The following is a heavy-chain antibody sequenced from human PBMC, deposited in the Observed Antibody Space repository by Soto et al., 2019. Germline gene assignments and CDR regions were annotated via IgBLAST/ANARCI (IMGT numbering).Heavy chain of an antibody. V-gene: IGHV1-69*04. CDR1: GGTFSSYT. D-gene: IGHD3-3*01. CDR3: GRDGREYYDFWSGTPQGY. Sequence: SVKVSCKASGGTFSSYTISWVRQAPGQGLEWMGRIIPILGIANYAQKFQGRVTITADKSTSTAYMELSSLRSEDTAVYYCGRDGREYYDFWSGTPQGYWGQGTLVTVSS. CDR2: IIPILGIA. J-gene: IGHJ4*02.